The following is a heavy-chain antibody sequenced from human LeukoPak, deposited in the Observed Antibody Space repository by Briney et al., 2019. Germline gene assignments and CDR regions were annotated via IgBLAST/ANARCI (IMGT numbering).Heavy chain of an antibody. CDR1: GYTFTSYY. J-gene: IGHJ4*02. CDR3: ARSMIRGATYYFDY. CDR2: INPNGDST. Sequence: GASVKVSCKASGYTFTSYYIHWVRQAPGQGLEWMGVINPNGDSTSYAQKFQGRVTMTRDTSTSTVYMELSNLRSEDTAVHYCARSMIRGATYYFDYWGQGTLVTVSS. D-gene: IGHD3-10*01. V-gene: IGHV1-46*01.